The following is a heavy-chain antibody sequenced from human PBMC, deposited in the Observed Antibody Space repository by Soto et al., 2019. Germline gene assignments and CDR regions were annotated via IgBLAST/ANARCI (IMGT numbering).Heavy chain of an antibody. V-gene: IGHV4-34*01. CDR1: GGPFSGYY. CDR3: ASLDGASGNWFDP. J-gene: IGHJ5*02. CDR2: INHSGST. D-gene: IGHD4-17*01. Sequence: SETLSLTCAVYGGPFSGYYWSWIRQPPGKGLEWIGEINHSGSTNYNPSLKSRVTISVDTSKNQLSLKLTSVTAADTAVFYCASLDGASGNWFDPWGKGTLVTVSS.